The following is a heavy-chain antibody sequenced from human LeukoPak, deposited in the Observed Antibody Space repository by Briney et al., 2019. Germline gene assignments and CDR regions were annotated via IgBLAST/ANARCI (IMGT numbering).Heavy chain of an antibody. J-gene: IGHJ3*02. V-gene: IGHV3-66*02. CDR1: GFIFNNFG. CDR3: ARDPGREGNAFDI. Sequence: GGSLRLSCAASGFIFNNFGLIWVRQAPGKGLEWVSVIYSGGSTYYADSVKGRFTISRDNSKNTLYLQMNSLRAEDTAVYYCARDPGREGNAFDIWGQGTMVTVSS. D-gene: IGHD1-26*01. CDR2: IYSGGST.